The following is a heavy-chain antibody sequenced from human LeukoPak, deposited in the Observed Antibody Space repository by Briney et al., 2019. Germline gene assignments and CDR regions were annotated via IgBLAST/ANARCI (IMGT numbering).Heavy chain of an antibody. V-gene: IGHV3-9*01. J-gene: IGHJ4*02. Sequence: GRSLRLSCEASGFTFDDYAMHWVRQAPGKGLEWVSGISWNSGSIGYADSVKGRFTISRDNAKNSLYLHMSSLTAADTAVYYCARPSRAESGYSNFDCWGQGTLVTVSS. CDR1: GFTFDDYA. CDR3: ARPSRAESGYSNFDC. CDR2: ISWNSGSI. D-gene: IGHD3-3*01.